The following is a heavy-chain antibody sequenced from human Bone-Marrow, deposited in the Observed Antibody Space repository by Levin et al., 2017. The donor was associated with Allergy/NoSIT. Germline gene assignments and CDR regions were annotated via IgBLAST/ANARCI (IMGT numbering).Heavy chain of an antibody. CDR3: AKDSSYSVEGAFDI. CDR1: GFTFDDYA. Sequence: QSGGSLRLSCAASGFTFDDYAMHWVRQAPGKGLEWVSGISWNSGRIGYADSVKGRFTISRDNAKNSLYLQMNSLRAEDTALYYCAKDSSYSVEGAFDIWGQGTMVTVSS. V-gene: IGHV3-9*01. CDR2: ISWNSGRI. J-gene: IGHJ3*02. D-gene: IGHD2-21*01.